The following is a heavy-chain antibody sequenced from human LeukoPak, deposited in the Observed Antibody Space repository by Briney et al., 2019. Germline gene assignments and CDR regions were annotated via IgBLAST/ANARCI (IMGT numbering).Heavy chain of an antibody. D-gene: IGHD3-10*01. J-gene: IGHJ5*02. Sequence: SETLSLTCTVSAGSISSSSYYWGWLRQPPGKGLEWLGSIYYSGSTYYNPSLKSRVTISVDSSRNQFSLTQSSVTAADTAVYYCARHESLLLWFGETLNWFDPWGQGTLVTVSS. CDR2: IYYSGST. V-gene: IGHV4-39*01. CDR3: ARHESLLLWFGETLNWFDP. CDR1: AGSISSSSYY.